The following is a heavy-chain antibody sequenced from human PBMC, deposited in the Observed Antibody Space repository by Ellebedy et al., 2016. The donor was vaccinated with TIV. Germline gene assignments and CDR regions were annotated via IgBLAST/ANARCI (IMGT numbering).Heavy chain of an antibody. CDR2: ISYDGSNK. V-gene: IGHV3-30*03. J-gene: IGHJ5*02. CDR1: GFTFSNAW. CDR3: ARDLASVVTGWFDP. Sequence: GGSLRLXXAASGFTFSNAWMNWVRQAPGKGLEWVAVISYDGSNKYYADSVKGRFTISRDNSKNTLYLQMNSLRAEDTAVYYCARDLASVVTGWFDPWGQGTLVTVSS. D-gene: IGHD4-23*01.